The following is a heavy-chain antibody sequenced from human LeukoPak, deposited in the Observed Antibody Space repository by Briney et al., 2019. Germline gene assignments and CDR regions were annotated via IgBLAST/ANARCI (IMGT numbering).Heavy chain of an antibody. V-gene: IGHV1-69*13. CDR2: IIPIFGTA. J-gene: IGHJ6*02. CDR1: GGTFSSYA. Sequence: GASVKVSCKASGGTFSSYAISWVRQAPGQGLEWMGGIIPIFGTANYAQKFQGRVTITADESTSTAYMELSSLRSEDTAVYYCARFGEAAAGLHPYYYYGMDVWGQGTTVTVSS. D-gene: IGHD6-13*01. CDR3: ARFGEAAAGLHPYYYYGMDV.